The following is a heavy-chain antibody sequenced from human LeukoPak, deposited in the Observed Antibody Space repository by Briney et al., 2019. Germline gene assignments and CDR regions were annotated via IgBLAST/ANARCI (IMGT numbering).Heavy chain of an antibody. D-gene: IGHD6-13*01. Sequence: PGGSLRLSCAASGFTFSSYSMNWVRQAPGKGLEWVSSISSSSSYIYYADSVKGRFTISKDNAKNSLYLQMNSLRAEDTAVYYCAREKGIAAASDYYYYGMDVWGQGTTVTVSS. V-gene: IGHV3-21*01. J-gene: IGHJ6*02. CDR1: GFTFSSYS. CDR3: AREKGIAAASDYYYYGMDV. CDR2: ISSSSSYI.